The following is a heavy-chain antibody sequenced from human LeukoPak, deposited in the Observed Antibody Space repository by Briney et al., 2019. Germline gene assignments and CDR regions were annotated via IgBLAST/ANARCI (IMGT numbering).Heavy chain of an antibody. CDR2: ISWNSGSI. V-gene: IGHV3-9*01. D-gene: IGHD6-6*01. Sequence: GRSLRLSCAASGFTFDDYAMHWVRQAPGKGLEWVSGISWNSGSIAYADSVRGRFTISRDNVKNSLFLELNSLRPEDTALYYCAKDSSSGGHYFDYWGQGTLVTVSS. J-gene: IGHJ4*02. CDR3: AKDSSSGGHYFDY. CDR1: GFTFDDYA.